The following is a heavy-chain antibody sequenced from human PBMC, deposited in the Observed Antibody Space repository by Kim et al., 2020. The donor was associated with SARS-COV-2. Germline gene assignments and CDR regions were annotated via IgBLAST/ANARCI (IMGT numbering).Heavy chain of an antibody. D-gene: IGHD6-19*01. Sequence: GGSLRLSCAASGFTFSSYAMHWVRQAPGKGLEWVAAMSYDGSNKYYADSVKGRFTISRDNSKNTLYLQMNSLRAEDTAVYYCATELAVAGDFDFWGQGTLVTVSS. CDR2: MSYDGSNK. CDR1: GFTFSSYA. CDR3: ATELAVAGDFDF. J-gene: IGHJ4*02. V-gene: IGHV3-30-3*01.